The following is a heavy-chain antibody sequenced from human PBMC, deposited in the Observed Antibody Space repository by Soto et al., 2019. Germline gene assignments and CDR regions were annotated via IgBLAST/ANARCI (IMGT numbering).Heavy chain of an antibody. CDR2: IYWDDSK. V-gene: IGHV2-5*02. D-gene: IGHD3-10*01. CDR3: AQKGRGYFDY. J-gene: IGHJ4*02. Sequence: QITLKESGPTLVKPTETLTLTCTFSGFSLNTRDLGVGWIRQPPGKALEWLAIIYWDDSKNYSPSLKSRLTITKDTSKNPVVLTVTDMDPVDTATYYCAQKGRGYFDYWGQGTLVTVSS. CDR1: GFSLNTRDLG.